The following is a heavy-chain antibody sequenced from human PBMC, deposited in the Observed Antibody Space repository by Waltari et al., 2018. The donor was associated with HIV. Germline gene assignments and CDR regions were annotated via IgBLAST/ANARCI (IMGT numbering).Heavy chain of an antibody. V-gene: IGHV4-39*01. CDR2: IYYSGST. Sequence: QLQLQESGPGLVKPSETLSLTCTVPGGSISSSSYSWGWIRQPPGKGMEWIGIIYYSGSTYYNPSLKSRVTISVDTSKNQFSLKLSSVTAADTAVYYCARHSLTYYYDSSGYSVAFDYWGQGTLVTVSS. J-gene: IGHJ4*02. CDR3: ARHSLTYYYDSSGYSVAFDY. D-gene: IGHD3-22*01. CDR1: GGSISSSSYS.